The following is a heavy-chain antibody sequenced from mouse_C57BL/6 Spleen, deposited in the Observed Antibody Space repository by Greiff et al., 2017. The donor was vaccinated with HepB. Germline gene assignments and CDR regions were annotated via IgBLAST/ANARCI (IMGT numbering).Heavy chain of an antibody. CDR2: IWSGGST. D-gene: IGHD2-12*01. CDR1: GFSLTSYG. J-gene: IGHJ4*01. CDR3: ARNLRERRYYAMDY. Sequence: QVQLKQSGPGLVQPSQSLSITCTVSGFSLTSYGVHWVRQSPGKGLEWLGVIWSGGSTDYNAAFISRLSISKDNSKSQVFFKMNSLQADDTAIYYCARNLRERRYYAMDYWGQGTSVTVSS. V-gene: IGHV2-2*01.